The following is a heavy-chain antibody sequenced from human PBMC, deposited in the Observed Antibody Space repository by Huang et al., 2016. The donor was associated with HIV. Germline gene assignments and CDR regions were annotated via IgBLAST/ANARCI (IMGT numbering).Heavy chain of an antibody. CDR3: ARDLPGGITGVTVGLDY. CDR2: IMSSDSTI. D-gene: IGHD1-20*01. V-gene: IGHV3-48*01. J-gene: IGHJ4*02. CDR1: GFTFYTYS. Sequence: EVQLVESGGGVVQPGGSLRLSCVASGFTFYTYSMNWVRQAPGKGLEWLSYIMSSDSTIYYADSVKGRFTISRDNAKNSLYLQMNSLRAEDTAVYYCARDLPGGITGVTVGLDYWGQGTLVSVSS.